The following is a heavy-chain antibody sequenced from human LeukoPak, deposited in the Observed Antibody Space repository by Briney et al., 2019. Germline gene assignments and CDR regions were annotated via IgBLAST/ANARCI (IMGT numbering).Heavy chain of an antibody. CDR3: ARLPADDSVFDH. J-gene: IGHJ4*02. D-gene: IGHD2-15*01. V-gene: IGHV3-7*01. Sequence: GGSLRLSCAASGFMFSNYWMTWVRQAPGKGLEWVANIKREGSEKHYVESVKGRRTISRDNAKNLLYLQMNSLRAEDTAVYYCARLPADDSVFDHWGQGTLVTVSS. CDR2: IKREGSEK. CDR1: GFMFSNYW.